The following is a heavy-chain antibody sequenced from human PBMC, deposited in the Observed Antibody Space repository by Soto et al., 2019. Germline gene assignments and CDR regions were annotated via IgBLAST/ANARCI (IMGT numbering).Heavy chain of an antibody. CDR3: AKGDNLGPKTGYAFDP. CDR1: GDSVSSNTAS. V-gene: IGHV6-1*01. Sequence: SKPLSITCAISGDSVSSNTASWNWIRQSPSRGLEWPGRTYFRSKWYNDYAVSVKSRIIINPDTSNNQFSLQLNSVTPEDTAVYFCAKGDNLGPKTGYAFDPWGQGIMVTVSS. D-gene: IGHD5-12*01. CDR2: TYFRSKWYN. J-gene: IGHJ5*02.